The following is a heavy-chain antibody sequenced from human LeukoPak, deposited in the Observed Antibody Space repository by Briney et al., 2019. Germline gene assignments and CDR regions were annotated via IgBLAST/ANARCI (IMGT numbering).Heavy chain of an antibody. CDR3: ARDVPHNWFDT. CDR2: INSGGGGA. Sequence: GGSLRLSCAASGITFGNNWMHWVRQGPGKGLVWISHINSGGGGAIYADSVRGRFTVSRDNAKNTLYLQMNSLRAEDTGVYYGARDVPHNWFDTWGQGTLVTVSS. V-gene: IGHV3-74*01. CDR1: GITFGNNW. J-gene: IGHJ5*02.